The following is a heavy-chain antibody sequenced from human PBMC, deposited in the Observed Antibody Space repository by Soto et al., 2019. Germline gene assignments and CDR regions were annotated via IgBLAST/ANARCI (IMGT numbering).Heavy chain of an antibody. D-gene: IGHD6-19*01. CDR3: EKRVAYSSASAYFDH. J-gene: IGHJ4*02. CDR2: ISDVGTNT. Sequence: GSRRLPGYASGFTFNNYGINWVRQAPGKGLEWVSSISDVGTNTYYADSLKGRFTISRDNSKNTLYLQMNTLRADDTAVYYCEKRVAYSSASAYFDHWGQGTLVTVYS. CDR1: GFTFNNYG. V-gene: IGHV3-23*01.